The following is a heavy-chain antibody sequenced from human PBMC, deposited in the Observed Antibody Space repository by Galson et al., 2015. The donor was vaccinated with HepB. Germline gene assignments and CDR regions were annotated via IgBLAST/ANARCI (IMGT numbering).Heavy chain of an antibody. J-gene: IGHJ5*02. CDR1: GDSVSSNSAA. CDR2: TYYRSKWYN. V-gene: IGHV6-1*01. Sequence: CAISGDSVSSNSAAWNWIRQSPSRGLEWLGRTYYRSKWYNDYAVSVKSRITINPDTSKNQFSLQLNSVTPEDTAVYYCARVTSSGWYNWFDPWGQGTLVTVSS. D-gene: IGHD6-19*01. CDR3: ARVTSSGWYNWFDP.